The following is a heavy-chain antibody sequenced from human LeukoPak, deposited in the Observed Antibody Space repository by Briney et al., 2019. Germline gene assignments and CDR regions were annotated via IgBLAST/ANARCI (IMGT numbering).Heavy chain of an antibody. Sequence: ASVKVSCMASGYTFTNYGISWVRQAPAQGLEWMGIINPSGGSTSYAQKFQGRVTMTRDTSTSTVYMELSSLRSEDTAVYYCARPAGIAAAAFDYWGQGTLVTVSS. D-gene: IGHD6-13*01. V-gene: IGHV1-46*01. CDR2: INPSGGST. CDR1: GYTFTNYG. CDR3: ARPAGIAAAAFDY. J-gene: IGHJ4*02.